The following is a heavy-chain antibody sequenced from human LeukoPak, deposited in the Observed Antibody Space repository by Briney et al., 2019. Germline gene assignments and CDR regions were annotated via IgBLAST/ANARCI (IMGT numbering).Heavy chain of an antibody. J-gene: IGHJ4*02. CDR3: ARSKDILTGYCFDY. D-gene: IGHD3-9*01. Sequence: SETLSLTCTVSGGSISSYYWSWIRQPPGKGLEWIGYIYYSGSTNYNPSLKSRVTISVDTSKNQFSLKVTSVTAVDTAVYYCARSKDILTGYCFDYWGQGTLVTVSS. CDR1: GGSISSYY. CDR2: IYYSGST. V-gene: IGHV4-59*01.